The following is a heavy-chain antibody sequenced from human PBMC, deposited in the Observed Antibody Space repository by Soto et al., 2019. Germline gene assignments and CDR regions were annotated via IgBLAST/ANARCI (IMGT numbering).Heavy chain of an antibody. Sequence: SETLSLTCTVSGGSISSYYWSWIRQPPGMGLEWIGYIYYSGSTNYNPSLKSRVTISVDTSKNQFSLKLSSVTAADTAVYYCARDGQPGGMDVWGQGTTVTVSS. CDR2: IYYSGST. J-gene: IGHJ6*02. CDR3: ARDGQPGGMDV. CDR1: GGSISSYY. V-gene: IGHV4-59*01.